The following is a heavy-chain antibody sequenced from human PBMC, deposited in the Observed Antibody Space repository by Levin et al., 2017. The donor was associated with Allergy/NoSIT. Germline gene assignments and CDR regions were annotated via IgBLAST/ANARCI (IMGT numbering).Heavy chain of an antibody. Sequence: LSLTCAASGFIFSNYGMHWVRQAPGKGLEWVAVIWHDGGDKYYADSVKGRFTISRDNSKNTLYLQMNSLRAEDTAVYYCVTTLPYYYGSGKYGMDVWGQGTTVTVSS. D-gene: IGHD3-10*01. V-gene: IGHV3-33*01. CDR3: VTTLPYYYGSGKYGMDV. CDR2: IWHDGGDK. CDR1: GFIFSNYG. J-gene: IGHJ6*02.